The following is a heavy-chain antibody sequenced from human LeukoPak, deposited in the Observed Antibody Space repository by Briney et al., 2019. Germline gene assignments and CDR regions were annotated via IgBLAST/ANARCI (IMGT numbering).Heavy chain of an antibody. J-gene: IGHJ4*02. Sequence: GGSLRLSCAASGFTFSSYSMNWVRQAPGKGLEWVSSISSSSSYIYYADSVKGRFTISRDNAKNSLYLQMNSLRAEDTAVYYCASELRLRYCSSTSCGYWGQGTLVTVSS. V-gene: IGHV3-21*01. CDR2: ISSSSSYI. CDR1: GFTFSSYS. CDR3: ASELRLRYCSSTSCGY. D-gene: IGHD2-2*01.